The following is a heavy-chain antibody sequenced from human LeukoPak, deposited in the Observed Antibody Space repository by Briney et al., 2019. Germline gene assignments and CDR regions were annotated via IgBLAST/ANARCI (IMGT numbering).Heavy chain of an antibody. Sequence: GGSLRLSCAASGFTFSSYAMHWVRQAPGKGLEWVAVISYDGSNKYYADSVKGRFTISRDNSKNTLYLQMNSLRAEDTAVYYCARDEPYYYDSSGYYSLGLFDYWGQGTLVTVSS. J-gene: IGHJ4*02. CDR3: ARDEPYYYDSSGYYSLGLFDY. V-gene: IGHV3-30-3*01. CDR1: GFTFSSYA. D-gene: IGHD3-22*01. CDR2: ISYDGSNK.